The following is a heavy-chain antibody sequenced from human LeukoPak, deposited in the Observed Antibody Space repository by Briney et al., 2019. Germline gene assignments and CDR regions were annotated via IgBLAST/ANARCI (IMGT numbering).Heavy chain of an antibody. D-gene: IGHD2-15*01. J-gene: IGHJ6*02. V-gene: IGHV1-8*01. Sequence: GASVKVSCKASGYTFLSYDINWVRQATGQGLEWMGWMNPNSGNTGYAQKFQGRVTMTRDTSTSTVYMELSSLRSEDTAVYYCARDGDLDIVVVVGSAWYYGMDVWGQGTTVTVSS. CDR3: ARDGDLDIVVVVGSAWYYGMDV. CDR2: MNPNSGNT. CDR1: GYTFLSYD.